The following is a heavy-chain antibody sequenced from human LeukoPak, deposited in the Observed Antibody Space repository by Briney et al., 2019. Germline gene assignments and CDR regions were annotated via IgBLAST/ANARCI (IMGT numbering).Heavy chain of an antibody. V-gene: IGHV4-34*01. CDR1: GGSFSGYY. Sequence: SETLSLTCAVYGGSFSGYYWSWIRQPPGKGLEWIGSIYYSGSTYYNPSLKSRVTISVDTSKNQFSLKLSSVTAADTAVYYCARGHYYDSSGYFRIYSYYFDCWGQGTLVTVSS. CDR2: IYYSGST. D-gene: IGHD3-22*01. CDR3: ARGHYYDSSGYFRIYSYYFDC. J-gene: IGHJ4*02.